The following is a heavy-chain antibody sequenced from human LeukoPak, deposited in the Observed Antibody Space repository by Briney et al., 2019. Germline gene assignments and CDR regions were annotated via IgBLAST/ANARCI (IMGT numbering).Heavy chain of an antibody. D-gene: IGHD2-15*01. V-gene: IGHV3-30-3*01. CDR1: GFTFSSYA. Sequence: PGGSLRLSCAASGFTFSSYAMHWVRQAPGKGLEWVAVISYDGSNKYYADSVKGRSTISRDNSKNTLYLQMNSLRAEDTAVYYCARDPRYCSGGSCYPGYYFDYWGQGTLVTVSS. J-gene: IGHJ4*02. CDR2: ISYDGSNK. CDR3: ARDPRYCSGGSCYPGYYFDY.